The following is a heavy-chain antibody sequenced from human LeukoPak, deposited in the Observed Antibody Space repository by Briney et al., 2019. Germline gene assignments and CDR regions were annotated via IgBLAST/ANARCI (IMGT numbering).Heavy chain of an antibody. J-gene: IGHJ6*02. Sequence: GGSLRLSCAASRFTFSSYGMHWVRQAPGKGLEWVAVISYDGTNKYYTDSVKGRFTISRDNSKNTLYLQMNSLRAEDTAVYYCAREDILNGYFYYYGMDLWGQGTTVTVSS. CDR1: RFTFSSYG. CDR3: AREDILNGYFYYYGMDL. V-gene: IGHV3-33*01. CDR2: ISYDGTNK. D-gene: IGHD3-9*01.